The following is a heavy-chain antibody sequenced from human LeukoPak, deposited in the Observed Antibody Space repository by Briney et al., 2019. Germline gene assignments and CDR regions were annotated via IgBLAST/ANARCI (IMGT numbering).Heavy chain of an antibody. D-gene: IGHD5-18*01. CDR2: IYYNGST. J-gene: IGHJ4*02. CDR1: GGSISSYY. CDR3: ARVGIQRSPTGIDY. Sequence: SETLSLTCTVSGGSISSYYWSWIRQPPGKGLEWIGYIYYNGSTNYNPSLKSRVTISVDTSKNQFSLKLSSVTAADTAVYYCARVGIQRSPTGIDYWGQGTLVTVSS. V-gene: IGHV4-59*01.